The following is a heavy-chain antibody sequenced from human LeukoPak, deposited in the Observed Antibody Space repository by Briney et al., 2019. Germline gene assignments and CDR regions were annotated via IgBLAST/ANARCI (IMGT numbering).Heavy chain of an antibody. D-gene: IGHD3-10*01. CDR2: IKSKADGGTT. Sequence: GGSLRLSCAASGFTFSNAWMSWVRQAPGKGLEWVGRIKSKADGGTTDYAAPVKGRFSISRDDSKNTLFLQMNSLKTEGSAVYFCMWYFYDCWGQGTLVTVSS. CDR3: MWYFYDC. J-gene: IGHJ4*02. CDR1: GFTFSNAW. V-gene: IGHV3-15*01.